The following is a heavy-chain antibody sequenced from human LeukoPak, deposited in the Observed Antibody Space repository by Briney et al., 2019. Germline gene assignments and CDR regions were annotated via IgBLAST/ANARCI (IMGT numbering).Heavy chain of an antibody. Sequence: NTSETLSLTCTVSGGSISSGDYYWSWIRQPPGKGLEWIGYIYDSVSTYYNPSLKSRVTMSIDTSKNQFSLKLSSVTAADTAVYYCAREMATIDYWGQGTLVTVSS. CDR1: GGSISSGDYY. D-gene: IGHD5-24*01. CDR3: AREMATIDY. J-gene: IGHJ4*02. V-gene: IGHV4-30-4*08. CDR2: IYDSVST.